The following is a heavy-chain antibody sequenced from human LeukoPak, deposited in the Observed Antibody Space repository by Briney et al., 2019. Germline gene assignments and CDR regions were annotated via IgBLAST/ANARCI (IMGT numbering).Heavy chain of an antibody. Sequence: SETLSLTCTVSGGSISSYYWSWIRQPPGKGLEWIGYIYYSGSTNYNPSLKSRVTISVDTSKNQFSLKLSSVTAADTAMYYCARQTGRGRPDYWGQGTLVTVSS. J-gene: IGHJ4*02. V-gene: IGHV4-59*08. CDR2: IYYSGST. CDR1: GGSISSYY. CDR3: ARQTGRGRPDY.